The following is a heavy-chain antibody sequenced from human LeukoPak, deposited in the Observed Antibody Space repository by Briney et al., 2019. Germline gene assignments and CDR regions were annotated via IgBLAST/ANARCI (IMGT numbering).Heavy chain of an antibody. Sequence: SETLSVTCTVSGGSVSSAFYYWNWIRQPPGKGLEWIGYVYYSGSTSYDPSLQSRVTISADTSKTQFSLKLSSVTAADTAVYYCARTIPNRGYSNGWYVDYWGQGTLVSVSA. D-gene: IGHD6-19*01. V-gene: IGHV4-61*01. CDR1: GGSVSSAFYY. CDR2: VYYSGST. CDR3: ARTIPNRGYSNGWYVDY. J-gene: IGHJ4*02.